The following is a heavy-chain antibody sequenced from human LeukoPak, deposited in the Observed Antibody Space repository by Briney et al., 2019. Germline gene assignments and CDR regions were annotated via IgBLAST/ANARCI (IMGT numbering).Heavy chain of an antibody. CDR1: GFTFSTYA. Sequence: GGSLRLSCAASGFTFSTYAMSWVRQAPGKGLEWVSIISGRDGYTHYADAVKGRSTISRDNSKNTLYLQMNSLRAEDTAVYYCAKDGGLWVSAHWGDSWGRGTLVTVSS. V-gene: IGHV3-23*01. J-gene: IGHJ4*02. D-gene: IGHD7-27*01. CDR3: AKDGGLWVSAHWGDS. CDR2: ISGRDGYT.